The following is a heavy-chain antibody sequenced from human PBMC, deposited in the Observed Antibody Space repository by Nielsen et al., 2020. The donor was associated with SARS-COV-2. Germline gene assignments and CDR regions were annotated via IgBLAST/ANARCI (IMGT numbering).Heavy chain of an antibody. Sequence: ASVKVSCKASGYTFTTYGIGWVRQASGQGLEWMGWISRNNGKTQYAQKFQGRVTITADKSTSTAYMELSSLRSEDAAVYYCARPLGYSYDDAFDIWGQGTMVTVSS. D-gene: IGHD5-18*01. CDR1: GYTFTTYG. CDR2: ISRNNGKT. V-gene: IGHV1-18*04. J-gene: IGHJ3*02. CDR3: ARPLGYSYDDAFDI.